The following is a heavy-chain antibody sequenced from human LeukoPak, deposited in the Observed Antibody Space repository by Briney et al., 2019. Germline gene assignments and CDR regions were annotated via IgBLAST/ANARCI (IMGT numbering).Heavy chain of an antibody. V-gene: IGHV3-30-3*01. CDR2: ISYDGSNK. J-gene: IGHJ4*02. D-gene: IGHD3-16*01. CDR1: GFTFSSYA. CDR3: AKDLRYAYDC. Sequence: GGSLRLSCAASGFTFSSYAMHWVRQAPGKGLEWVAVISYDGSNKYYADSVKGRFTISRDNSKNTLYLQMNSLRAEDTAIYYCAKDLRYAYDCWGQGTLVTVSS.